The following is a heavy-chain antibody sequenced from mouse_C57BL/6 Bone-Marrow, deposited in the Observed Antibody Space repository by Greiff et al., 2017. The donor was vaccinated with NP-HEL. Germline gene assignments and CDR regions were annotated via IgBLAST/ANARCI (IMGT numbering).Heavy chain of an antibody. J-gene: IGHJ4*01. D-gene: IGHD3-2*02. CDR2: IDPEDGET. Sequence: EVNVVESGAELVKPGASVKLSCTASGFNIKDYYMHWVKQRTEQGLEWIGRIDPEDGETKYAPKFQGKATITADTSSNTAYLQLSSLTSEDTAVYYCARLRLSHYAMDYWGQGTSVTVSS. CDR3: ARLRLSHYAMDY. CDR1: GFNIKDYY. V-gene: IGHV14-2*01.